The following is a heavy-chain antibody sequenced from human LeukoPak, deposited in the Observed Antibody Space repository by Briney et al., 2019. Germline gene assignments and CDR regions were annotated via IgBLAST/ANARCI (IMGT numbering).Heavy chain of an antibody. J-gene: IGHJ5*02. V-gene: IGHV3-23*01. D-gene: IGHD3-22*01. CDR3: AKMLYDSSGYYHEWFDP. CDR1: GFTFSSYA. CDR2: ISGSGGST. Sequence: GGSLRLFCAASGFTFSSYAMSWVRQAPGKGLEWVSAISGSGGSTYYADSVKGRFTISRDNSKNTLYLQMNNLRAEDTAVYYCAKMLYDSSGYYHEWFDPWGQGTLVTVSS.